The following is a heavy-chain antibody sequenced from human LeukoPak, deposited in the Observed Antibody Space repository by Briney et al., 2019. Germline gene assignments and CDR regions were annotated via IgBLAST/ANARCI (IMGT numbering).Heavy chain of an antibody. CDR2: INWNGGST. V-gene: IGHV3-20*04. CDR3: AKDGIFFHYYDSSGYSHLDS. Sequence: GGSLRLPCAASGFTFDDYGMSWVRQAPGKGLEWVSGINWNGGSTGYADSVKGRFTISRDNSKNTLYLQMNSLRAEDTAVYYCAKDGIFFHYYDSSGYSHLDSWGQGTLVTVSS. CDR1: GFTFDDYG. J-gene: IGHJ4*02. D-gene: IGHD3-22*01.